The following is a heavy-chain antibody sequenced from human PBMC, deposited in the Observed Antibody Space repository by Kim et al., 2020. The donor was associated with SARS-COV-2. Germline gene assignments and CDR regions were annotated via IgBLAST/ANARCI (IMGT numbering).Heavy chain of an antibody. D-gene: IGHD5-12*01. Sequence: LEWIRYIYYSGSAYYNPSLMSRVSISLDTSKNQFSLGLTSLTAADTGIYFCASTGGYSAAYRFFDLWGRGTLVTFS. CDR3: ASTGGYSAAYRFFDL. CDR2: IYYSGSA. J-gene: IGHJ2*01. V-gene: IGHV4-30-2*04.